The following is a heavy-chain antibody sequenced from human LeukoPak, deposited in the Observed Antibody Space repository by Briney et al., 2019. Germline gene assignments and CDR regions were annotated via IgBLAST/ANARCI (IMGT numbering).Heavy chain of an antibody. J-gene: IGHJ4*02. CDR1: GFTFSRYW. CDR2: INGDGSTT. CDR3: ARRGYPKGALDY. V-gene: IGHV3-74*01. Sequence: QPGGSLRLSCAASGFTFSRYWMHWIRQVPGKGLVWVSHINGDGSTTSYADSVKGRFTISRDNAKNSLYLQMNSLRAEDTAVYYCARRGYPKGALDYWGQGTLVTVSS. D-gene: IGHD5-12*01.